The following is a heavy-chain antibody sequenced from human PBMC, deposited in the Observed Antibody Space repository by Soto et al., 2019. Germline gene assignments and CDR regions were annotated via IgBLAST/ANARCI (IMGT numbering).Heavy chain of an antibody. CDR1: GFTFSSYW. CDR2: INSDGSST. V-gene: IGHV3-74*01. D-gene: IGHD2-15*01. CDR3: ARVTRTPGVYYYYYGMDV. J-gene: IGHJ6*02. Sequence: GGSLRLSCAASGFTFSSYWMHWVRQAPGKGLVWVSRINSDGSSTSYADSVKGRFTISRDNAKNTLYLQMNSLRAEDTAVYYCARVTRTPGVYYYYYGMDVWGQGTTVTVS.